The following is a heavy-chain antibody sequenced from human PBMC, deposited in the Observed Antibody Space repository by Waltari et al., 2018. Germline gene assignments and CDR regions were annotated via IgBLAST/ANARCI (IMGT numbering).Heavy chain of an antibody. V-gene: IGHV3-48*02. J-gene: IGHJ3*01. CDR1: RVDVGAYS. CDR2: IATYSDT. Sequence: EGQLVESGGGFVQPGGSLTVTCTASRVDVGAYSLNRVRQAPGKPLEWVSYIATYSDTLYGDSVKGRFTTSREHANNLLYLEMKSLREEDSGIYYCVRDHNWAFDLWGPGTMVTVSS. D-gene: IGHD1-1*01. CDR3: VRDHNWAFDL.